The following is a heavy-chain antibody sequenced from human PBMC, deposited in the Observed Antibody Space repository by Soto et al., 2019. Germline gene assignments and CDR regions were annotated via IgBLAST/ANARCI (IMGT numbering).Heavy chain of an antibody. J-gene: IGHJ3*02. V-gene: IGHV3-64D*06. CDR2: MSGSGSSE. Sequence: GGSLRLSCAASGFTFSDHYMAWIRQAPGKGLEIVAHMSGSGSSEDYGDSVKGRFTISRDNSKNTLYLQMSSLRAEDTVVYYCVKALGPSAIDIWGQGPMLTLSS. CDR3: VKALGPSAIDI. CDR1: GFTFSDHY.